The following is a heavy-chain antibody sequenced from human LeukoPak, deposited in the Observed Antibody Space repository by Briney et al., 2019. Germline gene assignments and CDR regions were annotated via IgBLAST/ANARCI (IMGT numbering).Heavy chain of an antibody. Sequence: GASVKVPCKASGYTFTSYYMHWVRQAPGQGLEWMGIINPSGGSTSYAQKLQGRVTMTRDTSTSTVYMELSSLRSEDTAVYYCAREYSYGRFDYWGQGTLVTVSS. CDR1: GYTFTSYY. J-gene: IGHJ4*02. CDR3: AREYSYGRFDY. D-gene: IGHD5-18*01. V-gene: IGHV1-46*01. CDR2: INPSGGST.